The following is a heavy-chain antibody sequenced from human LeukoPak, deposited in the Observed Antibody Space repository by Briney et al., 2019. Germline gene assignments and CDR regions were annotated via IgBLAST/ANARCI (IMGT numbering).Heavy chain of an antibody. V-gene: IGHV4-61*02. CDR2: IYTSGST. J-gene: IGHJ6*03. CDR1: GGSISSGSYY. Sequence: SQTLSLTCTVSGGSISSGSYYWSWIRQPAGKGLEWIGRIYTSGSTNYNPSLKSRVTISVDTSKNQFSLKLSSVTAADTAVYYCARLVVRHYYYYMDVWGKGTTVTVSS. CDR3: ARLVVRHYYYYMDV. D-gene: IGHD3-22*01.